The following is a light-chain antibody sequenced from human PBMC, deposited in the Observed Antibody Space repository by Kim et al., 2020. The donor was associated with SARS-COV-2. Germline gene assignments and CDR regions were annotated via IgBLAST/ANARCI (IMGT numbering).Light chain of an antibody. CDR2: VDSDGSH. V-gene: IGLV4-69*01. Sequence: SVKLTCILSSGHSSYAIAWHQQQPEKGPRYLMKVDSDGSHSKGDGIPDRFSGSSSGAERYLTISSLQSEDEADYYCQTWGTGIRVFGGGTQLTVL. CDR3: QTWGTGIRV. J-gene: IGLJ3*02. CDR1: SGHSSYA.